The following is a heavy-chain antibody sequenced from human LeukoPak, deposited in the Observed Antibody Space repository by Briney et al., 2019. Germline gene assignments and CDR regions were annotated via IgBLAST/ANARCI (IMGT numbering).Heavy chain of an antibody. CDR3: ARDWKTNSFDY. Sequence: GVSLTLSCAASGFTFTTYGMHWVRQAPGKGLEWVAFIYYDGSNIYYADYVKGRFTISRDISKNTLYLQMDSLRAEDTAIYYCARDWKTNSFDYWGQGTLVTVSS. D-gene: IGHD1-1*01. J-gene: IGHJ4*02. CDR1: GFTFTTYG. CDR2: IYYDGSNI. V-gene: IGHV3-33*01.